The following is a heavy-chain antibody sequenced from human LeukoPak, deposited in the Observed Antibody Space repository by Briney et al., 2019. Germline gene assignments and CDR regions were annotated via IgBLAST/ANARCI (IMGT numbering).Heavy chain of an antibody. J-gene: IGHJ4*02. V-gene: IGHV3-48*03. CDR3: ARDRRDYYDSSADFDY. CDR2: ISSSGSTI. CDR1: GFTFSSYE. Sequence: PGGSLKLSCAASGFTFSSYEMNWVRQAPGKGLEWVSYISSSGSTIYYADSVKGRFTISRDNAKNSLYLQMNSLRAEDTAVYYCARDRRDYYDSSADFDYWGQGTLVTVSS. D-gene: IGHD3-22*01.